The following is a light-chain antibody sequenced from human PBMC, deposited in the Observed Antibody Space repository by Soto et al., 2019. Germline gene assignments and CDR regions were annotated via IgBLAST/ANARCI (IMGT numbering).Light chain of an antibody. CDR3: QQSYSTPPT. CDR1: HSISSY. Sequence: DIQMPHSPSSPSASVGDRVTITCRASHSISSYLNWYQQKPGKAPKLLIYTASSLQSGVPSRFSGSGSGTDFTLTISSLQAEDFATYYCQQSYSTPPTFGQGTKVEIK. V-gene: IGKV1-39*01. CDR2: TAS. J-gene: IGKJ1*01.